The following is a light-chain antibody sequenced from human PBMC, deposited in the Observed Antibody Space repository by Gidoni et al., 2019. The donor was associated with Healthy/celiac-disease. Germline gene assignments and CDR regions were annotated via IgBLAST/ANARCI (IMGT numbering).Light chain of an antibody. CDR3: QQRSNWPPVT. Sequence: EIVLTQSPATLSLSPGEIATLPCRASQSVSSYLAWYQQKPGQAPRLLIYDASNRATVIPARFSGSGSGTDFTLTISSLEPEDFAVYYCQQRSNWPPVTFGGGTKVEIK. J-gene: IGKJ4*01. CDR1: QSVSSY. CDR2: DAS. V-gene: IGKV3-11*01.